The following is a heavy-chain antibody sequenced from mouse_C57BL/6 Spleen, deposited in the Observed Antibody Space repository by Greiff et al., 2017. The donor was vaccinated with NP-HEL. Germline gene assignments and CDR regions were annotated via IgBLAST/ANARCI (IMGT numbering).Heavy chain of an antibody. Sequence: QVQLQQSGAELMKPGEEVKWWGKEKGEKGGGGGGAGGGRRSGHGLEWIGEILPGSGSTNYNEKFKGKATFTADTSSNTAYMQLSSLTTEDSAIYYCARSIYDYPFAYWGQGTLVTVSA. D-gene: IGHD2-4*01. CDR2: ILPGSGST. CDR1: GEKGGGGG. CDR3: ARSIYDYPFAY. V-gene: IGHV1-9*01. J-gene: IGHJ3*01.